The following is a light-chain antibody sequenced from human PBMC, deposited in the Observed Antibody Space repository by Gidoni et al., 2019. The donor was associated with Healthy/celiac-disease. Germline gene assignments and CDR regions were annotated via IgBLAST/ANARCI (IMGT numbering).Light chain of an antibody. CDR2: KAS. CDR1: QSISDG. V-gene: IGKV1-5*03. J-gene: IGKJ1*01. Sequence: DIQMTQSPSTLSASVGDRVTITCRASQSISDGLAWYQQKPGEAPNLLIYKASRLESGVPSRFSGSGSGTEFALTISSLQPNDLATYYCQHYGSLWTFGQGTKVEIK. CDR3: QHYGSLWT.